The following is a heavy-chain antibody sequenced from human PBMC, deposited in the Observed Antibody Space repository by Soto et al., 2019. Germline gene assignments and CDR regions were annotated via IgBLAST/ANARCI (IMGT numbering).Heavy chain of an antibody. V-gene: IGHV3-21*01. CDR2: ISSSSTSI. CDR1: GFTFNSYS. D-gene: IGHD2-2*01. CDR3: ARGGCSSTSCFLFDY. Sequence: EVQLVESGGGLVKPGGSLRLSCAASGFTFNSYSMNWVRQAPGKGLEWVSSISSSSTSIYYADSVKGRFTISRDNAKNSLYLQMNSLRDEGTAVYYCARGGCSSTSCFLFDYWAQGTLVTVSS. J-gene: IGHJ4*02.